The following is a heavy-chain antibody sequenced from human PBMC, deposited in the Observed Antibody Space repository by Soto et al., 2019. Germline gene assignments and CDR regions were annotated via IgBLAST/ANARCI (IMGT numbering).Heavy chain of an antibody. CDR1: GFTFSSYA. V-gene: IGHV3-64*02. Sequence: GGSLRLSCAASGFTFSSYAMHWVRQAPGKGLEYVSAISSNGGSTYYADSVKGRFTISRDNSKNTLYLQMGSLRAEDMAVYYCARGESYGSGGYYYYGMDVWGQGTTVTVSS. J-gene: IGHJ6*02. CDR2: ISSNGGST. CDR3: ARGESYGSGGYYYYGMDV. D-gene: IGHD3-10*01.